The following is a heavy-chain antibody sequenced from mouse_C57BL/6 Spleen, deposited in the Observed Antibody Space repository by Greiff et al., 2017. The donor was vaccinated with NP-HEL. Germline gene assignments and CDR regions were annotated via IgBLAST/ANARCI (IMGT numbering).Heavy chain of an antibody. CDR3: ASTGRADY. CDR2: ISYDGSN. V-gene: IGHV3-6*01. Sequence: EVQLQESGPGLVKPSQSLSLTCSVTGFSITSGYYWNWIRQFPGNKLEWMGYISYDGSNNYNPSLKNRISITRDTSKNQFFLKLNSVTTEDTATYYCASTGRADYWGQGTTLTVSS. J-gene: IGHJ2*01. D-gene: IGHD4-1*01. CDR1: GFSITSGYY.